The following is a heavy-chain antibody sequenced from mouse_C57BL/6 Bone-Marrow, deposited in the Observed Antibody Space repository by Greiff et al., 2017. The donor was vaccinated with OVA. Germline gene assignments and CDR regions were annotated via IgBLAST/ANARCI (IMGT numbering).Heavy chain of an antibody. J-gene: IGHJ1*03. CDR2: IYPGNSDT. V-gene: IGHV1-5*01. CDR1: GYTFTSYW. CDR3: TRELDYGSSYLYGYFDV. D-gene: IGHD1-1*01. Sequence: EVQLQQSGTVLARPGASVKMSCKTSGYTFTSYWMHWVKQRPGQGLEWIGAIYPGNSDTSYNQKFKGKAKLTAVTSASTAYMELSSLTNEDSAVYYCTRELDYGSSYLYGYFDVGGTGTTVTVSS.